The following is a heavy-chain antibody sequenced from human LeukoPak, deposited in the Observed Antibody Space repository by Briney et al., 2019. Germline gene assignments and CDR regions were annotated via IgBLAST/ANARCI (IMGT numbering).Heavy chain of an antibody. J-gene: IGHJ4*02. D-gene: IGHD3-16*01. CDR1: GFTFSSYS. V-gene: IGHV3-21*01. CDR3: TTHTYDYDYVWGSRVGFDY. Sequence: SGGSLRLSCVASGFTFSSYSMNWVRQAPGKGLEWVSSISNSSSYIYYADSVKGRFTISRDNAKNSLYLQMNSLRAEDTAVYYCTTHTYDYDYVWGSRVGFDYWGQGTLVIVSS. CDR2: ISNSSSYI.